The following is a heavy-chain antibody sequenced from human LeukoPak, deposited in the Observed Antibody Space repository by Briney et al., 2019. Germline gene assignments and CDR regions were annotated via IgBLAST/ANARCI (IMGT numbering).Heavy chain of an antibody. Sequence: GGSLRLSCAASGFSFSTYAMSWVRQAPGKGLEWVSGISGNGGSTFYEDSVKGRFTISRDNAKNTVCLQVNSLRAEDTAVYYCAKRYYDSSGYFDAFDIWGQGTMVTVSS. CDR2: ISGNGGST. V-gene: IGHV3-23*01. CDR1: GFSFSTYA. D-gene: IGHD3-22*01. J-gene: IGHJ3*02. CDR3: AKRYYDSSGYFDAFDI.